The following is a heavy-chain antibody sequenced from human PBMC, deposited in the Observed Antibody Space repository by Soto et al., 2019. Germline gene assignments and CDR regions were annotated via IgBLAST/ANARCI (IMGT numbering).Heavy chain of an antibody. CDR3: ARSFDTSPYYYDY. Sequence: GESLKISCKGSGYSFTIYWIGWVRQMPGKGLEWMGIIYPGDSDTTYSPSFQGQVTISADRSISTAYLQWSSLKASDTAMYYCARSFDTSPYYYDYWGQGTPVIVSS. D-gene: IGHD3-22*01. CDR2: IYPGDSDT. J-gene: IGHJ4*02. CDR1: GYSFTIYW. V-gene: IGHV5-51*01.